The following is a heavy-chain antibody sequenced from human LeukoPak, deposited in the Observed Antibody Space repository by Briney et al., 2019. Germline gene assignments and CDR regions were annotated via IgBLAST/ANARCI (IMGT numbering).Heavy chain of an antibody. Sequence: SETLSLTCAVYGGSFSGYYWSWIRQPPGKGLEWIGEINHSGRINYNPSLKSRVTISVDTSKNQFSLKLSSVTAADTAVYYCARGLWFGDENPPYFDYWGQGILVTVSS. CDR3: ARGLWFGDENPPYFDY. D-gene: IGHD3-10*01. CDR2: INHSGRI. J-gene: IGHJ4*02. V-gene: IGHV4-34*01. CDR1: GGSFSGYY.